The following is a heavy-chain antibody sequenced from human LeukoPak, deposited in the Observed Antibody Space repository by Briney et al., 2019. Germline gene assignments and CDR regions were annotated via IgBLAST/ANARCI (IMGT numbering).Heavy chain of an antibody. CDR1: GGTFSSYA. J-gene: IGHJ5*02. CDR3: ARFDSFGGSFDP. V-gene: IGHV1-69*05. CDR2: NIPIFVTA. Sequence: ASVKGSCKASGGTFSSYAISWVRQAPGQGLEWRGRNIPIFVTAKYAQKFQGRVTITTDESTSTAYMELSSLRSEDTAVYYCARFDSFGGSFDPWGQGTLVTVSS. D-gene: IGHD3-16*01.